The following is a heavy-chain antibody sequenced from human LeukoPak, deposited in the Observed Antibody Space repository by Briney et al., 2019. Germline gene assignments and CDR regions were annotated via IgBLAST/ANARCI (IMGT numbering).Heavy chain of an antibody. CDR1: GGSVSSGSYY. CDR2: IYYSGST. J-gene: IGHJ4*02. V-gene: IGHV4-61*01. CDR3: ARVGIAVAGTQDY. D-gene: IGHD6-19*01. Sequence: SETLSLTCTVSGGSVSSGSYYWSWIRQPPGKGLEWIGYIYYSGSTNYNPSLKSRVTISVDTSKNQFSLKLSSVTAADTAVYYCARVGIAVAGTQDYWGQGTLVTVSS.